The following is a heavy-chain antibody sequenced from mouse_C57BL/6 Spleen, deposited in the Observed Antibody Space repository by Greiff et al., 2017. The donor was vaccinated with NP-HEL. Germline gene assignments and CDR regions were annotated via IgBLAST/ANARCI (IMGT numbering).Heavy chain of an antibody. D-gene: IGHD1-1*01. V-gene: IGHV5-16*01. CDR2: INYDGSST. Sequence: EVKLVESEGGLVQPGSSMKLSCTASGFTFSDYYMAWVRQVPEKGLEWVANINYDGSSTYYLDSLKSRFIISRDNAKNILYLQMSSLKSEDTATYYCARESSYQDYAMDYWGQGTSVTVSS. J-gene: IGHJ4*01. CDR3: ARESSYQDYAMDY. CDR1: GFTFSDYY.